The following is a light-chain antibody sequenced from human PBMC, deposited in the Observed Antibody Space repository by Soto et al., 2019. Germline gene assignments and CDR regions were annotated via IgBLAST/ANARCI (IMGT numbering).Light chain of an antibody. J-gene: IGLJ1*01. CDR1: SSDVGGYNY. CDR2: DVT. CDR3: CSYAGSYSYD. V-gene: IGLV2-11*01. Sequence: QSALTQPRSVSGSPGQSVAISCTGTSSDVGGYNYVSWYQQHPGKAPKLMIYDVTKRPSGVPDRFSASKSGNTASLTISGLQADDEADYYCCSYAGSYSYDFGTGTKLTVL.